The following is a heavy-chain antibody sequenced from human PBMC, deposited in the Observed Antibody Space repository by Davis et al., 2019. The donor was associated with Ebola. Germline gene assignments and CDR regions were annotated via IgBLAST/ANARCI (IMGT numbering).Heavy chain of an antibody. J-gene: IGHJ4*02. D-gene: IGHD3-22*01. CDR3: ARVRFYDDSSGYYYAY. CDR1: GYTFTGYY. V-gene: IGHV1-2*02. Sequence: ASVKVSCKASGYTFTGYYMHWVRQAPGQGLEWMGWINPNSGDTGYAQRFQGRVTMTRDTSISTAYMELSGLRSEDTAVYYCARVRFYDDSSGYYYAYWGQGTLVTASS. CDR2: INPNSGDT.